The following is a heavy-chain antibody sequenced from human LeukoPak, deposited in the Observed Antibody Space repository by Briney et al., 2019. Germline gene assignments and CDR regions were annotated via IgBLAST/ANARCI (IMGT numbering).Heavy chain of an antibody. J-gene: IGHJ4*02. CDR3: AKKTGGYYYFDD. CDR1: GFTFSTYG. CDR2: ISGGGGST. D-gene: IGHD3-22*01. V-gene: IGHV3-23*01. Sequence: PGGSLRLSCAASGFTFSTYGMSWVRQAPGKGLEWVSAISGGGGSTYYADSVKGRFTISRDNSKNTLYVQINSLRAEDTAVYYCAKKTGGYYYFDDWGQGTLVTVSS.